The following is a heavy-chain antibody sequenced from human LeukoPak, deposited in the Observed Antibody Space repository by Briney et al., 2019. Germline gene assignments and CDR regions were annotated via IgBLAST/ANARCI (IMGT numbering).Heavy chain of an antibody. CDR2: IYYSGST. CDR3: ARGGSDILTGSRLY. V-gene: IGHV4-59*12. J-gene: IGHJ4*02. CDR1: GGSISSYY. Sequence: PSETLSLTCTVSGGSISSYYWSWIRQPPGKGLEWIGYIYYSGSTNYNPSLKSRVTISVDTSKNQFSLKLSSVTAADTAVYYCARGGSDILTGSRLYWGQGTLVTVSS. D-gene: IGHD3-9*01.